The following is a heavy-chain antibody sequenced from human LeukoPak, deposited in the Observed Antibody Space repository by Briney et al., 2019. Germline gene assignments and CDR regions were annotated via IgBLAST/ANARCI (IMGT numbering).Heavy chain of an antibody. D-gene: IGHD5-18*01. CDR1: GFSLSTTGVG. Sequence: SGPTLVNPTQTLTLTCTFSGFSLSTTGVGVGWIRQPPGKALEWLALIYWNDYKRYSPSLKSRLTITKDTSKNQVVLTMTNMDPVDTATYYCAHHPRGYGFKIFDYWGQGTLVTVSS. CDR2: IYWNDYK. CDR3: AHHPRGYGFKIFDY. J-gene: IGHJ4*02. V-gene: IGHV2-5*01.